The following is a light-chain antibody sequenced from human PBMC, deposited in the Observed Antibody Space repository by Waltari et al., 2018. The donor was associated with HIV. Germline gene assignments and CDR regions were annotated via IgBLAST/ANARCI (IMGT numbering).Light chain of an antibody. V-gene: IGLV2-18*01. Sequence: QSALTQPPSVSGSPGQSVTISCTGTSSDVGSYNRVSWYRQPPGAAPKLMIFDVSHRPSGVPHRSSGSKSGNTASLTISGLQAEDEATYDCSLYTSTNTYGFGTGTEVTVL. CDR1: SSDVGSYNR. CDR2: DVS. CDR3: SLYTSTNTYG. J-gene: IGLJ1*01.